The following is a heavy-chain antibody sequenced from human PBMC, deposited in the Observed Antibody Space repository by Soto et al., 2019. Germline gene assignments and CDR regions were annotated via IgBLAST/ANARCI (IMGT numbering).Heavy chain of an antibody. CDR2: IYHSGST. CDR1: GGSISSGGYC. V-gene: IGHV4-30-2*01. J-gene: IGHJ5*02. D-gene: IGHD3-22*01. CDR3: ATYDSSDYYSGSPIGWFDP. Sequence: SETLSLTWAVSGGSISSGGYCWSWIRQPPGKGLEWIGYIYHSGSTNYNPSLKSRVTISVDTSKNQFSLKLSSVTAADTAVYYCATYDSSDYYSGSPIGWFDPWGQGTLVTVSS.